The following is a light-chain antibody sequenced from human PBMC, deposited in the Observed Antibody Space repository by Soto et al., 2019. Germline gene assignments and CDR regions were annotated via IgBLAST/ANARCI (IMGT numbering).Light chain of an antibody. CDR3: SSYAGSKSFYV. CDR2: EVS. J-gene: IGLJ1*01. CDR1: SSDVGGYNY. Sequence: QSALTQPPSVSGSPGQSVTISCTGTSSDVGGYNYVSWYQQHPGKAPKLMIYEVSKRPSGVPDRFSGSKSGNTASLTVSGLQAEDEADYYCSSYAGSKSFYVFGTGTKLTVL. V-gene: IGLV2-8*01.